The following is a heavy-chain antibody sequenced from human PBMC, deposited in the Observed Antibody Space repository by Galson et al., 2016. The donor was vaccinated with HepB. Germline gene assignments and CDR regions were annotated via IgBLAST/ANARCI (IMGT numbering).Heavy chain of an antibody. J-gene: IGHJ3*02. CDR1: GFTFSDYA. Sequence: SLRLSCAASGFTFSDYAMSWVRQAPGKGLEWVSGISGSGGSTYYADSVKGRFTISRDNSKNTMYLQMNSLRAEDKALYYCAEQGIEGSAKRDRAFDIWGQGTMVTVSS. CDR2: ISGSGGST. D-gene: IGHD4/OR15-4a*01. CDR3: AEQGIEGSAKRDRAFDI. V-gene: IGHV3-23*01.